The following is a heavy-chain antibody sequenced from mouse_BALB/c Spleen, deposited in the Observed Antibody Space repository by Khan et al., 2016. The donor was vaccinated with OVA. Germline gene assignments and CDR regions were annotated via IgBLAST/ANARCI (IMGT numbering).Heavy chain of an antibody. Sequence: EVELVESGGDLVKPGGSLKLSCAASGFTFSNYGMSWVRQTPDKRLEWVAIISTSGSYTYYPDSVKGRFTISRDNAKNTLYLQMSSLKSEDTAIYYCAKWHYGSSYDYDAMDYWGQGTSVTVSS. V-gene: IGHV5-6*01. CDR2: ISTSGSYT. CDR3: AKWHYGSSYDYDAMDY. CDR1: GFTFSNYG. D-gene: IGHD1-1*01. J-gene: IGHJ4*01.